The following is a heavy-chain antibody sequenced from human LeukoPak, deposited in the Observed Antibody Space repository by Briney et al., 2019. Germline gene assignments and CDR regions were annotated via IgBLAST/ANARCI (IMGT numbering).Heavy chain of an antibody. D-gene: IGHD3-3*01. CDR2: IYSGGST. V-gene: IGHV3-53*01. CDR3: ARERMDPITIFGVGNYYYYYMDV. CDR1: GFTVSSNY. Sequence: GGSLRLSCAASGFTVSSNYMSWVRQAPGKGLEWVSVIYSGGSTYYADSVKGRFTISRDNSKNTLYLQMNSLRAEDTAVYYCARERMDPITIFGVGNYYYYYMDVWGKGTTVTVSS. J-gene: IGHJ6*03.